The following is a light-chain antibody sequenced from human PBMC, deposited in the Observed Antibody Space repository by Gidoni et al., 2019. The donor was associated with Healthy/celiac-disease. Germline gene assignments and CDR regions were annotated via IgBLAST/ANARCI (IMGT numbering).Light chain of an antibody. V-gene: IGLV1-40*01. CDR3: QSYDSSLSGSV. CDR2: GNS. CDR1: SSNIGAGYD. Sequence: QSVLTQPPSVSGLPGQRVTISCTGSSSNIGAGYDGHWYQQLPGTAPKLLIYGNSNRPSGVPDRFSGSKSGTSASLAITGLQAEDEADYYCQSYDSSLSGSVFGGGTKLTVL. J-gene: IGLJ3*02.